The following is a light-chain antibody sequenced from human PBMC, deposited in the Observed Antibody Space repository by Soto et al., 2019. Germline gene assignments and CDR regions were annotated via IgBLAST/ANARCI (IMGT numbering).Light chain of an antibody. Sequence: EIVMTQSPATLSVSPGERATLSCRASQSVSSNLAWYQQKPGQAPRLLMYGASSRATGIPDRLSGSGSGTDFTLTISRLEPEDFAVYYCQQYGSSPITFGQGTRREI. CDR1: QSVSSN. CDR3: QQYGSSPIT. J-gene: IGKJ5*01. CDR2: GAS. V-gene: IGKV3-20*01.